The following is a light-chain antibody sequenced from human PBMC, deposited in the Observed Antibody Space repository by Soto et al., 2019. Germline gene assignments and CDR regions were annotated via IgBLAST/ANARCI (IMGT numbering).Light chain of an antibody. J-gene: IGKJ2*01. CDR1: QSANSRF. Sequence: EIVLTQSPGTLSLSPGESATLSCRASQSANSRFLAWYHHKPGQAPRLLIYAASTRATGIPDRFSGSASGTDFTLTISRLEPEDFAVYYCQQYGDSPPNTFGQGTKLEIK. CDR3: QQYGDSPPNT. V-gene: IGKV3-20*01. CDR2: AAS.